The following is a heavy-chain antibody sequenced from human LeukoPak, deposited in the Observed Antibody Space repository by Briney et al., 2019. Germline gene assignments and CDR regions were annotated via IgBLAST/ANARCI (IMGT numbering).Heavy chain of an antibody. D-gene: IGHD5-18*01. CDR1: GFIFSHYG. CDR3: AKSFGYSYGNS. V-gene: IGHV3-30*02. Sequence: TGGSLRLSCTASGFIFSHYGMHWVRQAPGKGLEWVAVIQNDASTRNYVDSVKGRFTISRDNSKNTLYLQMNSLRAEDTALYYCAKSFGYSYGNSWGQGTLVTVSP. J-gene: IGHJ4*02. CDR2: IQNDASTR.